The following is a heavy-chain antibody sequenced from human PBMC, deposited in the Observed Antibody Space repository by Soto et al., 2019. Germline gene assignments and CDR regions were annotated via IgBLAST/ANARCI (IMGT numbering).Heavy chain of an antibody. CDR2: INHVGGT. CDR1: GGFLSESY. V-gene: IGHV4-34*01. J-gene: IGHJ5*02. Sequence: SETLSLTCAVYGGFLSESYWTWIRQPPGKGLEWIGEINHVGGTNYNPSLKSRVTMSVDTSQNQFSLRLISVTAADTTMYFCVRIRYQVPSSVLWLDPWGQGTPVTVS. CDR3: VRIRYQVPSSVLWLDP. D-gene: IGHD3-16*01.